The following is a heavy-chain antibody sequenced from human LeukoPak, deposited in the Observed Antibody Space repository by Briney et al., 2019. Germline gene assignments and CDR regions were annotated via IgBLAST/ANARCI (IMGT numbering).Heavy chain of an antibody. V-gene: IGHV4-34*01. CDR2: INHSGST. Sequence: KPSETLSLTCAVYGGSFSSYYWSWIRQPPGKGLEWIGEINHSGSTNYNPSLKSRVTISVDTSKNQFSLKLSSVTAADTAVYYCARPHYSSSWYSRYFQHWGQGPLVTVSS. D-gene: IGHD6-13*01. CDR3: ARPHYSSSWYSRYFQH. J-gene: IGHJ1*01. CDR1: GGSFSSYY.